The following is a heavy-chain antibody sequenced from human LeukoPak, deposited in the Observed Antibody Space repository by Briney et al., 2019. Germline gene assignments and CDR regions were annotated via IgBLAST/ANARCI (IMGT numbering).Heavy chain of an antibody. J-gene: IGHJ4*02. Sequence: GGSLRLSCAASGFTFSSYAMSWVRQAPRKGLEWVANIKQDGSETYYVDSVKGRFTISRDNVKNSLYLQMNSLRAEDTAVYYCARDKGDYDTSGSLFVFGGQGTLVTVSS. CDR1: GFTFSSYA. D-gene: IGHD3-22*01. CDR3: ARDKGDYDTSGSLFVF. CDR2: IKQDGSET. V-gene: IGHV3-7*03.